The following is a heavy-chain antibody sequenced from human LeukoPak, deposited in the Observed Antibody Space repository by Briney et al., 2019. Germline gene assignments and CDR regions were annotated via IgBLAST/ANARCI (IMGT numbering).Heavy chain of an antibody. CDR3: AKDPRVVVVPAAKVDY. CDR2: IKEDGSET. Sequence: PGGSLRLSCVASGFASSSHWMTWVRQAPGKGLEWVANIKEDGSETYYVDSVRGRFTISRDNTKNSLFLQMNSLRAEDTAVYYCAKDPRVVVVPAAKVDYWGQGTLVTVSS. J-gene: IGHJ4*02. D-gene: IGHD2-2*01. CDR1: GFASSSHW. V-gene: IGHV3-7*03.